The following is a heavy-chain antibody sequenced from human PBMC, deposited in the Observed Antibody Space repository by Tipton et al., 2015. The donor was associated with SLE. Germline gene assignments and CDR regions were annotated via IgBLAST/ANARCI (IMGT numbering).Heavy chain of an antibody. CDR3: ASVYSSTSFDY. J-gene: IGHJ4*02. CDR1: GYTFTSYG. D-gene: IGHD6-13*01. V-gene: IGHV1-18*01. Sequence: QLVQSGPEVKKPGASVKVSCKASGYTFTSYGISWVRQAPGQGLEWMGWISAYNGNTNYAQKFQGRVTITADESTGTAYMELSSLRSEDTAVYYCASVYSSTSFDYWGQGTLVTVSS. CDR2: ISAYNGNT.